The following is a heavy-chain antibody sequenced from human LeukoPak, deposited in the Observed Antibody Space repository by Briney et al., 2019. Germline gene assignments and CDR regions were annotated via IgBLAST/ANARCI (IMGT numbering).Heavy chain of an antibody. V-gene: IGHV1-18*01. CDR1: GYTFTSYG. D-gene: IGHD1-26*01. CDR2: INAYNGNA. CDR3: ARVICGVVSPIVGATTWDY. Sequence: ASVKVSCKASGYTFTSYGISWVRQAPGQGLEWMGWINAYNGNANYAQKLQIRVTMTTDTSMSTSYMELRSLKSDDTAVYYCARVICGVVSPIVGATTWDYWGQGTLVTVSS. J-gene: IGHJ4*02.